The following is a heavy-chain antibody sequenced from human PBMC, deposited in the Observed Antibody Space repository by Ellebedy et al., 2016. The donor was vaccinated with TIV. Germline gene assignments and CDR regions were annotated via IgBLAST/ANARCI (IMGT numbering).Heavy chain of an antibody. Sequence: GGSLRLXXAASAFTFSSYSMSWVRQAPGKGLEWVSFISITSSHIYYADSVKGRFTISRDNAKNSLYLQMNSLRAEDTAVYYCVRTHYDFWSGYSPNWFDPWGQGTLVTVSS. CDR1: AFTFSSYS. J-gene: IGHJ5*02. CDR2: ISITSSHI. CDR3: VRTHYDFWSGYSPNWFDP. V-gene: IGHV3-21*01. D-gene: IGHD3-3*01.